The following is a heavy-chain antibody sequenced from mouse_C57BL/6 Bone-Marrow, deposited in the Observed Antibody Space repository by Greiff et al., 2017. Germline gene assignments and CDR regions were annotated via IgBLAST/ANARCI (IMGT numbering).Heavy chain of an antibody. V-gene: IGHV1-81*01. CDR2: IYPRSGNT. Sequence: VQLQQSGAELARPGASVKLSCKASGYTFTSYGISWVKQSTGQGLEWIGEIYPRSGNTYYNEKFKGKATLTADKSSSTAYMELRSLTSEDSAVYVCARAVYYYGSRDWYFDVWGTGTTVTVSS. J-gene: IGHJ1*03. CDR1: GYTFTSYG. D-gene: IGHD1-1*01. CDR3: ARAVYYYGSRDWYFDV.